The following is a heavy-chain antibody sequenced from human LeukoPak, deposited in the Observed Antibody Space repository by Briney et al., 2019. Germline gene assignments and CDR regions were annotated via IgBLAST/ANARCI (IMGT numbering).Heavy chain of an antibody. J-gene: IGHJ5*02. CDR1: GGSISSSSYY. Sequence: PSETLSLTCTVSGGSISSSSYYWGWIRQPPGKGLEWIGSIYYSGSTYYNPSLKSRVTISVDTSKNQFSLKLSSVTAADTAVYYCARDRGYSPFDPWGQGTLVTVSS. V-gene: IGHV4-39*07. CDR3: ARDRGYSPFDP. CDR2: IYYSGST. D-gene: IGHD5-18*01.